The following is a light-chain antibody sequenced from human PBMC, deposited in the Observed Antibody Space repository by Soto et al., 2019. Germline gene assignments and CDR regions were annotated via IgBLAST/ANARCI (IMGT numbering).Light chain of an antibody. CDR2: TNN. CDR1: SSNIGSNT. CDR3: AAWDDSLNGHVV. Sequence: QAVVTQPPSASGTPGQRVTISCSGSSSNIGSNTVNWYQQLPRTAPKLLIYTNNQRPSGVPDRFSGSKSGTSASLAISGLQSEDEADYYCAAWDDSLNGHVVFGGGTKLTVL. J-gene: IGLJ2*01. V-gene: IGLV1-44*01.